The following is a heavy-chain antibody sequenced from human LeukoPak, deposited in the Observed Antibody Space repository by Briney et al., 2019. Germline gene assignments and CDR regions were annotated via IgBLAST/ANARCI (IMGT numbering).Heavy chain of an antibody. Sequence: GGSLRLSCAASGFTFSGAWIHWVRQVSGKGLVWVSGISNDGSITEYTDSVKGRFTIYRDNDKKTVYLQMNSLRAEDTAVYYCTRGPLPAPGIADYWGQGTLVTVSS. D-gene: IGHD2-2*01. V-gene: IGHV3-74*03. J-gene: IGHJ4*02. CDR1: GFTFSGAW. CDR3: TRGPLPAPGIADY. CDR2: ISNDGSIT.